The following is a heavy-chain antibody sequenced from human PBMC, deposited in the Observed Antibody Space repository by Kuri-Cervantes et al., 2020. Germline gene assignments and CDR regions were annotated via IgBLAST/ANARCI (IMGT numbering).Heavy chain of an antibody. Sequence: ESLKISCTVSGGSITSYYWTWIRQPAGKGLEWIGRFYTSENINYNPSLKSRVTISVDKSKNQFSLKLSSVTAADTAVYYCARWRRLSSGWSNYSFDYWGQGTLVTVSS. D-gene: IGHD6-19*01. V-gene: IGHV4-4*07. J-gene: IGHJ4*02. CDR3: ARWRRLSSGWSNYSFDY. CDR2: FYTSENI. CDR1: GGSITSYY.